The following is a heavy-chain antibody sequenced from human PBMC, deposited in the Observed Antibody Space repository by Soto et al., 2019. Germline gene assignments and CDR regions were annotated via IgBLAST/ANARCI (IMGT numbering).Heavy chain of an antibody. J-gene: IGHJ3*02. D-gene: IGHD6-6*01. V-gene: IGHV4-39*01. CDR1: GGSISSSSYY. CDR3: ARQQVGIAARKAFDI. Sequence: PSETLSLTCSVSGGSISSSSYYWGWIRQPTGKGLEWIGSIYYSGSTYYNPSLKSRVTISVDTSKNQFSLKLSSVTAADTAVYYCARQQVGIAARKAFDIWGQGTMVTVSS. CDR2: IYYSGST.